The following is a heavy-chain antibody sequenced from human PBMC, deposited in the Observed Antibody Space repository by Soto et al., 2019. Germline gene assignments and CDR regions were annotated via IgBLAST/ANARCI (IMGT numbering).Heavy chain of an antibody. CDR3: ARDPENDGDIDY. CDR1: GFTFITFG. CDR2: IWHDGRNK. J-gene: IGHJ4*01. Sequence: QVQVVESGGCVVQPGRYLRLSCAASGFTFITFGMHWVRQAPGKGLEWVAVIWHDGRNKYYADFVEGRFTISRDNSKKTLYLQMNSLRPEDTAVFCCARDPENDGDIDYWGHGTLVTVSS. V-gene: IGHV3-33*01. D-gene: IGHD1-1*01.